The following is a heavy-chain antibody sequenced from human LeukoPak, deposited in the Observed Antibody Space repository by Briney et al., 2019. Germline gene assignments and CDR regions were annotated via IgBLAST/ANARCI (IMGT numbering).Heavy chain of an antibody. D-gene: IGHD3-22*01. CDR2: IYYSGST. V-gene: IGHV4-59*08. J-gene: IGHJ1*01. Sequence: SETLSLTCTVSGGSISSYYWGWIRQPPGKGLEWIGYIYYSGSTNYNPSLKSRVTISVDTSKNQFSLKLSSVTAADTAVYYCAGWYDSSGYYGEYFQHWGQGTLVTVSS. CDR1: GGSISSYY. CDR3: AGWYDSSGYYGEYFQH.